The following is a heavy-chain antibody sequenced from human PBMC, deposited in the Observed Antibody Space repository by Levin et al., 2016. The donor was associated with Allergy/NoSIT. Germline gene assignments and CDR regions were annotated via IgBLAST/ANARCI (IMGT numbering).Heavy chain of an antibody. CDR3: ASLSGGTPYLHTYNWFDP. V-gene: IGHV1-69*06. D-gene: IGHD2-15*01. J-gene: IGHJ5*02. Sequence: WVRQAPGQGLEWMGGIIPIFGTANYAQKFQGRVTITADKSTSTAYMELSSLRSEDTAVYYCASLSGGTPYLHTYNWFDPWGQGTLVTVSS. CDR2: IIPIFGTA.